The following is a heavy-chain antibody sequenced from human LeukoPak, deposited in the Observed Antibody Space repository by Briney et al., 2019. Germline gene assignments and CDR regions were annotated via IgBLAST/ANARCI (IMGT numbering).Heavy chain of an antibody. CDR1: GFTFSSYG. D-gene: IGHD6-13*01. CDR3: AKDRLWYSSSWYLVDY. V-gene: IGHV3-23*01. Sequence: PGGSLRLSCAASGFTFSSYGMSWGRQAPGEGLEWVSAISGSGGSTYYADSVKGRFTISRDNSKNTLYLQMNSLRAEDTAVYYCAKDRLWYSSSWYLVDYWGQGTLVTVSS. CDR2: ISGSGGST. J-gene: IGHJ4*02.